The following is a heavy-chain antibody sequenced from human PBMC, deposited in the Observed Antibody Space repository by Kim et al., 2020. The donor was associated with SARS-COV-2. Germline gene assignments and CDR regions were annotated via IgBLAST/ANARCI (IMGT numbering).Heavy chain of an antibody. D-gene: IGHD2-2*01. Sequence: SETLSLTCAVSGGSISSSNWWSWVRQPPGKGLEWIGEIYHSGSTNYNPSLKSRVTISVDKSKNQFSLKLSSVTAADTAVYYCARAGCSSTSCYDGDYWGQGTLVTVSS. CDR3: ARAGCSSTSCYDGDY. CDR2: IYHSGST. V-gene: IGHV4-4*02. J-gene: IGHJ4*02. CDR1: GGSISSSNW.